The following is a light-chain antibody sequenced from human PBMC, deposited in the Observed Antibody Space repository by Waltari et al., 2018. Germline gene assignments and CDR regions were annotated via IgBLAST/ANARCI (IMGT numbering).Light chain of an antibody. CDR1: QNIGDW. J-gene: IGKJ1*01. CDR3: LQYATYWK. Sequence: DIQMTQSPSTLSASVGDRVSITCRASQNIGDWLAWYQQKPGKAPKLLIYRASNVDSGVPPGFSGSGYGTEFILTISSLQPDDFATYYCLQYATYWKFGQGTKVEVK. CDR2: RAS. V-gene: IGKV1-5*03.